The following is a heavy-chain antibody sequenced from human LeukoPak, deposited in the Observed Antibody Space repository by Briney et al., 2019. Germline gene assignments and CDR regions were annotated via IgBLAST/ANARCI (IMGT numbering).Heavy chain of an antibody. V-gene: IGHV3-74*01. D-gene: IGHD3-10*01. CDR3: TRDRRYGGMDV. Sequence: GGSLRLSCAASGFTFSSYWMHWVRQAPGKGLVWVSRINSDGSSTSYADSVKGRFTVSRDNAKNMLYLQMNSLRAEDTAVYYCTRDRRYGGMDVWGQGTTVTVS. CDR1: GFTFSSYW. J-gene: IGHJ6*02. CDR2: INSDGSST.